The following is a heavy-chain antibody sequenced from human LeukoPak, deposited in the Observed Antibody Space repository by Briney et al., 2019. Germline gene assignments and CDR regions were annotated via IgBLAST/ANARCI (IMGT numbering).Heavy chain of an antibody. CDR1: GFTFSSYS. D-gene: IGHD5-12*01. Sequence: GGSLRLSCAASGFTFSSYSMNWVRQAPGKGLEWVSGISGGSGGTTYYADSVKGRFAISRANSKNTLYLQMNSLRAEDTAIYYCAKDSGYTATADIDYWGQGTLVTVSS. CDR3: AKDSGYTATADIDY. CDR2: ISGGSGGTT. V-gene: IGHV3-23*01. J-gene: IGHJ4*02.